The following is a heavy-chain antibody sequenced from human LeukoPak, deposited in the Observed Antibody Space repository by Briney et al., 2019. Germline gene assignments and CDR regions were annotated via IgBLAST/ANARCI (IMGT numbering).Heavy chain of an antibody. J-gene: IGHJ4*02. CDR3: ARRLSTRSYYLDD. CDR2: IYYSGTT. V-gene: IGHV4-34*01. Sequence: SETLSLTCAVYGGSFSGYYWSWIRQPPGKGLEWIGDIYYSGTTNYNPSLKSRVTMSVDTSKNQFSLKLNSATAADTAVYYCARRLSTRSYYLDDWGQGTLVTVSS. CDR1: GGSFSGYY. D-gene: IGHD2/OR15-2a*01.